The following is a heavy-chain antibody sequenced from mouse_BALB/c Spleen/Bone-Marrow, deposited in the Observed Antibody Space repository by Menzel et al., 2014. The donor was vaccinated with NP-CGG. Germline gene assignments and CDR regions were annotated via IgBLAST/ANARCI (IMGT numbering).Heavy chain of an antibody. CDR1: GFNIKDTY. V-gene: IGHV14-3*02. CDR2: IDPANGNA. CDR3: ARGGLYDGSDY. J-gene: IGHJ2*01. Sequence: EVKVVESGAELVKPGASVKLSCTASGFNIKDTYMHWVKPRPEQGLEWIGRIDPANGNAKYDPKFQGKATITADTSSNTAYLQLSSLTSEDTAVYYCARGGLYDGSDYWGQGTTLTVSS. D-gene: IGHD2-3*01.